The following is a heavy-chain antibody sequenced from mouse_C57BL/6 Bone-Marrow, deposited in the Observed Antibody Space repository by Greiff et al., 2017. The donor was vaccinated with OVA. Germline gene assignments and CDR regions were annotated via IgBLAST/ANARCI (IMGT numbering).Heavy chain of an antibody. V-gene: IGHV2-2*01. Sequence: VQLQQSGPGLVQPSQSLSITCTVSGFSLTSYGVHWVRQSPGPGLEWLGVIWSGGSTDYNAAFISRPSISKDNSKSQVFFKMNSLQADDTAIYCCARNPVYYYGSSDDAMDYWGQGTSVTVSS. D-gene: IGHD1-1*01. J-gene: IGHJ4*01. CDR3: ARNPVYYYGSSDDAMDY. CDR1: GFSLTSYG. CDR2: IWSGGST.